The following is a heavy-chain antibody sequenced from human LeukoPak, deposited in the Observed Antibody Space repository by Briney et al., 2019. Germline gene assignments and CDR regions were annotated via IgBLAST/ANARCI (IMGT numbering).Heavy chain of an antibody. CDR3: ARSAGYYFDY. V-gene: IGHV4-59*01. CDR2: IYYSGST. Sequence: SETLSPTCTVSGGSISSYYWSWIRQPPGKGLEWIGYIYYSGSTNYYPSLKNRVTVSVDTSKNQFSLKLSSVTAADTAVYYCARSAGYYFDYWGQGTLVTVSS. J-gene: IGHJ4*02. CDR1: GGSISSYY. D-gene: IGHD1-14*01.